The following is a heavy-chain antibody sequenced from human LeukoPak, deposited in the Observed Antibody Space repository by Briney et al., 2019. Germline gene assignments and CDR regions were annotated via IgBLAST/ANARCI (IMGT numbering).Heavy chain of an antibody. Sequence: GGSLRLSCAASGFTISTYGMHWVRQAPGKGLEWVGRIKSKTDGGTTDYAAPVKGGFTISRDDSKNTLYLQMNSLRAEDTAVYYCAVTWGRSGGAFDIWGQGTMVTVSS. CDR1: GFTISTYG. J-gene: IGHJ3*02. V-gene: IGHV3-15*05. D-gene: IGHD2-15*01. CDR2: IKSKTDGGTT. CDR3: AVTWGRSGGAFDI.